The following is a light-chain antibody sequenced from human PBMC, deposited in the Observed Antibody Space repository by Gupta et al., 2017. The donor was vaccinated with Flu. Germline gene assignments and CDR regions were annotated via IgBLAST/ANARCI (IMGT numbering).Light chain of an antibody. Sequence: QSVLKQPPSVSGAPGQRVTISRTGSSSNIGAGYDVHWYQQLPGTAPKLLIYGNSNRPSGVPDRFSGSKSGTSASLAITGLQAEDEADNYCQSYDSSLSGGVFGGGTKLTVL. CDR1: SSNIGAGYD. CDR2: GNS. CDR3: QSYDSSLSGGV. J-gene: IGLJ2*01. V-gene: IGLV1-40*01.